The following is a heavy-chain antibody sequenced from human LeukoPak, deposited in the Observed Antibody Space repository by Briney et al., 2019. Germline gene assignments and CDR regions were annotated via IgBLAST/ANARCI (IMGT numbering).Heavy chain of an antibody. D-gene: IGHD2-2*01. Sequence: GGSLRLSCAASGFTFSSYSMNWVRQAPEKGLEWVSYISSSSSTIYYADSVKGRFTISRDNAKNSLYLQMNSLRAEDTAVYYCARDAPRYCSSTSCSYFDYWGQGTLVTVSS. V-gene: IGHV3-48*01. CDR1: GFTFSSYS. J-gene: IGHJ4*02. CDR2: ISSSSSTI. CDR3: ARDAPRYCSSTSCSYFDY.